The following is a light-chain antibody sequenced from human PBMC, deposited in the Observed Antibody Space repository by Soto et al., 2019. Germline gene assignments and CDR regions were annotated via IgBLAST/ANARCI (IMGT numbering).Light chain of an antibody. V-gene: IGKV1-39*01. J-gene: IGKJ2*02. CDR1: QSISGY. CDR3: LQTYSTPGT. Sequence: DIQMTQSPSSLSASVGDRVTTTCRASQSISGYLNWYQQKPGRAPNLLIYTAFSLQSGVPSRFSGSASGTDFTLTISSLQPEDFATYYCLQTYSTPGTFGQGTKVDIK. CDR2: TAF.